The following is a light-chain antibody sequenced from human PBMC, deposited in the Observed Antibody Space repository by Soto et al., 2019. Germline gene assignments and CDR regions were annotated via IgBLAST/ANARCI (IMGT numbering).Light chain of an antibody. CDR1: QPLNNN. CDR3: QQYEKWPPSIT. Sequence: EIVMTQSPATLSVSPGEGATVSCRAGQPLNNNVAWYQHKPGQAPRLLIYGTSTRATGISARFSGGGSGTEFTLTISSLQSEDFAVYYCQQYEKWPPSITFGQGTRLEI. CDR2: GTS. J-gene: IGKJ5*01. V-gene: IGKV3-15*01.